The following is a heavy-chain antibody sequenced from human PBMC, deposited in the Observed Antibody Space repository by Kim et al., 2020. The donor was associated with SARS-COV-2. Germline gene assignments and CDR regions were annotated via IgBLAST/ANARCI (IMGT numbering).Heavy chain of an antibody. CDR1: GGSFRNYY. J-gene: IGHJ4*02. CDR2: INHRGST. D-gene: IGHD1-20*01. V-gene: IGHV4-34*01. Sequence: SETLSLTCAVYGGSFRNYYWSWIRQPPGKGLEWIGDINHRGSTNCNSSLKSRVTISVDTSKNQFSLKLISVTAADTAVYYCARATYNWNYFDYWGQGALVTVSS. CDR3: ARATYNWNYFDY.